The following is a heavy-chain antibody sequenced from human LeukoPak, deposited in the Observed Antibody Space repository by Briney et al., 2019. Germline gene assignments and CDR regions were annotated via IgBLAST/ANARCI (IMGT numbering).Heavy chain of an antibody. CDR2: INPNSGET. V-gene: IGHV1-2*02. CDR3: ARPGGVVTNFYDNWFDP. J-gene: IGHJ5*01. Sequence: GASVKVSCKASGYTFTGYYMHWVRQAPGQGLEWMGWINPNSGETNYAQNFQGRVTMTRDTSISTAYMELSRLRSDDTAVYYCARPGGVVTNFYDNWFDPWGQGTLVTVSS. D-gene: IGHD4-23*01. CDR1: GYTFTGYY.